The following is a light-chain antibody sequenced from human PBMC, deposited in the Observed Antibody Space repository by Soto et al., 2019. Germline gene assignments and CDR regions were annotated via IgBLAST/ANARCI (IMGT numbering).Light chain of an antibody. CDR1: QGINNY. Sequence: DIQMTQSPSAMSASVGERVTITCRASQGINNYLVWFQQKPGKVPKRLISAASSLQGGVPSRFSGSGFGTEFTLTISNLQPEDFATYYCLHHNSFPLAFGGGTKVDI. CDR3: LHHNSFPLA. CDR2: AAS. V-gene: IGKV1-17*03. J-gene: IGKJ4*01.